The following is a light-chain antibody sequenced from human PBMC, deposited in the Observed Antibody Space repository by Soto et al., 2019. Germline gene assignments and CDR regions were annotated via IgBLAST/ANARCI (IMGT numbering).Light chain of an antibody. CDR3: QHYNSYSEA. V-gene: IGKV1-5*03. CDR2: KAS. CDR1: QTISSS. Sequence: DIQMTKSPSSLSAYVGDRVTITRRASQTISSSLAWYQFKPGKAPKLLIYKASTLKSGVPSRFSGSGSGTEFTLTISSLQPDDFATYYCQHYNSYSEAFGQGTKVDIK. J-gene: IGKJ1*01.